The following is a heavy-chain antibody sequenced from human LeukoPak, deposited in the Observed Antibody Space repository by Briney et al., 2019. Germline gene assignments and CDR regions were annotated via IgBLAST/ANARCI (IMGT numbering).Heavy chain of an antibody. Sequence: RRSLRLSCAPSGFTPSSYATHWVSHAPDNGLGWVAVISYDGSNKYYADSVKGRFTISRDNTKITLYLQMNSLRAEGTAVYYCSRGEPGRRGYSYGWFDYWGQGTLVAVSS. CDR3: SRGEPGRRGYSYGWFDY. V-gene: IGHV3-30-3*01. CDR1: GFTPSSYA. CDR2: ISYDGSNK. D-gene: IGHD5-18*01. J-gene: IGHJ4*02.